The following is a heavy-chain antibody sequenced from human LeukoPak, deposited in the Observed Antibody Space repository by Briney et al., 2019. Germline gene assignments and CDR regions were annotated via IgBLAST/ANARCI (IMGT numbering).Heavy chain of an antibody. V-gene: IGHV3-33*01. CDR1: GSTFSSYG. CDR2: IWYDGSNK. Sequence: GRSLRLSCAASGSTFSSYGMHWVRQAPGKGLEWVAVIWYDGSNKYYADSVKGRFTISRDNSKNTLYLQMNSLRAEDTAVYYCARPQGPYYDILTGSDWFDPWGQGTLVTVSS. D-gene: IGHD3-9*01. J-gene: IGHJ5*02. CDR3: ARPQGPYYDILTGSDWFDP.